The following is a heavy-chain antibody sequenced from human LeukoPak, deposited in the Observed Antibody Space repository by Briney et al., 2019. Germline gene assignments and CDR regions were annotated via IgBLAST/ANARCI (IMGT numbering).Heavy chain of an antibody. J-gene: IGHJ4*02. CDR2: IYYSGST. CDR3: ARLAVAAYDY. Sequence: SETLSLTCTVSGGSISSYYWSWIRQPPGKGLEWIGYIYYSGSTNYNPFLKSRVTISVDTSKNQFSLKLSSVTAADTAVYYCARLAVAAYDYWGQGTLVTVSS. D-gene: IGHD6-19*01. V-gene: IGHV4-59*01. CDR1: GGSISSYY.